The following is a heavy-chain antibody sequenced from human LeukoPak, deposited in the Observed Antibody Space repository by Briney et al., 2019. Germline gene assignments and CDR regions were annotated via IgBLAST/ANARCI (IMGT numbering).Heavy chain of an antibody. Sequence: PGGSLRLSCAASGFTFSSYAMHWGRQAPGKGRGWVVVIPYDGSNKYYADSVKGRFTISRDNSKNTLYLQMNSLRAEDTAVYYCAREIAAGTCDYWGQGTLVTASS. J-gene: IGHJ4*02. CDR3: AREIAAGTCDY. D-gene: IGHD6-13*01. CDR2: IPYDGSNK. CDR1: GFTFSSYA. V-gene: IGHV3-30*04.